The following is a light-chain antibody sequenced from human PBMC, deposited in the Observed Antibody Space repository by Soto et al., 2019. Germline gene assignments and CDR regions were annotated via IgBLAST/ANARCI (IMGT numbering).Light chain of an antibody. V-gene: IGKV3-20*01. Sequence: DIVMTQSPGTLSVSPGERATLFCRASQSVRSSLAWYQQKPGQAPRLFIYDASTRATGIPARFSGSGSGTDFTLTISRLEPEDFAVYYCQQHGSSPITFGQGTRLEIK. CDR2: DAS. CDR1: QSVRSS. CDR3: QQHGSSPIT. J-gene: IGKJ5*01.